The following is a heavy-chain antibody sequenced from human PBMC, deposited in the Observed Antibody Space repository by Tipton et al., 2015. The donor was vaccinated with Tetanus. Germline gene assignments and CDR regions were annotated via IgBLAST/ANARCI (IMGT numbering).Heavy chain of an antibody. V-gene: IGHV4-59*01. Sequence: LRLSCTVSGGSITDFYWSWIRQSPGKGLEYIGYMFRSGSTNYNPSLQSRVTLSIDTSKNQFSLKLTSVTPADTAVYFCARGGTYKYDWFDPWGQGTLVTVSS. D-gene: IGHD1-14*01. CDR1: GGSITDFY. CDR2: MFRSGST. J-gene: IGHJ5*02. CDR3: ARGGTYKYDWFDP.